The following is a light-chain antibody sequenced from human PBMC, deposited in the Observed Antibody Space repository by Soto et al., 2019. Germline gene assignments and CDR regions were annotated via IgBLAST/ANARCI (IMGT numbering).Light chain of an antibody. CDR3: QQYKSYSYT. J-gene: IGKJ2*01. V-gene: IGKV1-5*03. CDR2: AAS. CDR1: QSIGEM. Sequence: DIQMTQSPSTLSASVGDRVTITCRASQSIGEMLAWYRQKPGEAPKLLIYAASTLQSGVSSRFSGSGSGREFTLSISGLQPDDFATYYCQQYKSYSYTFGQGTKLEIK.